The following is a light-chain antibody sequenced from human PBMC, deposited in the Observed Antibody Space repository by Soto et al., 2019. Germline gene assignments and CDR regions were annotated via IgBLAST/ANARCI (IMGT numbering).Light chain of an antibody. CDR1: SSDVGSHNL. J-gene: IGLJ3*02. CDR3: CARVNDLTDWI. CDR2: AAT. V-gene: IGLV2-23*01. Sequence: QSALTQPASVSGSPGQPITISCSGGSSDVGSHNLVSWYQQYSGTAPRVIIYAATKRPSGVSHRFSGSQSGNMASLTISGLQAVDEADYYCCARVNDLTDWIFGGGTKLTVL.